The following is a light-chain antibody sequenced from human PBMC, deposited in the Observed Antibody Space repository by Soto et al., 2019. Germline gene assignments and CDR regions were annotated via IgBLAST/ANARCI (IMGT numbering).Light chain of an antibody. V-gene: IGKV3-20*01. CDR3: QQYGSSPLGT. J-gene: IGKJ4*01. CDR1: QSFGTNY. Sequence: EIVLTQSPGTLSLSPGERATLSCRASQSFGTNYLAWYQQKPGQAPRLLIYGASNRASGIADRFSGSGSGTDFTLTISRLEPEDFAVYYCQQYGSSPLGTFGGGTKVEIK. CDR2: GAS.